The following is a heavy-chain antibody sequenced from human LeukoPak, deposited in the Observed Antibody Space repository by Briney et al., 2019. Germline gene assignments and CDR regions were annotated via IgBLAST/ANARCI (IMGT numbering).Heavy chain of an antibody. CDR1: GFTFRTYG. J-gene: IGHJ4*02. CDR3: AKPTTQVTIRTSDYAY. D-gene: IGHD3-16*01. V-gene: IGHV3-23*01. Sequence: GGSLRLSCAASGFTFRTYGMNWVRQAPGKGLEWVSAISGGGGTTYYADSVTGRFTISRDNSKNTLYLQMNSLRAEDTAVYYCAKPTTQVTIRTSDYAYWGQGTLVTVSS. CDR2: ISGGGGTT.